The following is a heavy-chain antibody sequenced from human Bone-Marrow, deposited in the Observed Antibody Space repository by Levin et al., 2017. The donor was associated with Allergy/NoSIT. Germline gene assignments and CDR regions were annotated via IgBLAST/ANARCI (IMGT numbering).Heavy chain of an antibody. CDR3: ARGLRGGDGPELGWFDP. V-gene: IGHV1-2*02. CDR1: GYTFTGYY. CDR2: INPNSGGT. Sequence: ASVKVSCKASGYTFTGYYMHWVRQAPGQGLEWMGWINPNSGGTNYAQKFQGRVTMTRDTSISTAYMELSRLRSDDTAVYYCARGLRGGDGPELGWFDPWGQGTLVTVSS. J-gene: IGHJ5*02. D-gene: IGHD2-21*02.